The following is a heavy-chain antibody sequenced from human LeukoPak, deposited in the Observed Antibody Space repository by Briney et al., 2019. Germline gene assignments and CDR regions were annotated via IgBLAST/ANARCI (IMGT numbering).Heavy chain of an antibody. Sequence: PSQTLSLMCTVSGGSISSGGYFWSWIRQHPGKGLEWIGYIYSTGSTYYNPSLKSRVTISLDTSKNQFSLKLTSVTAADTAVYYCARATYHYGSGSFPDYWGPGTLVTVSP. CDR2: IYSTGST. CDR3: ARATYHYGSGSFPDY. D-gene: IGHD3-10*01. V-gene: IGHV4-31*03. CDR1: GGSISSGGYF. J-gene: IGHJ4*02.